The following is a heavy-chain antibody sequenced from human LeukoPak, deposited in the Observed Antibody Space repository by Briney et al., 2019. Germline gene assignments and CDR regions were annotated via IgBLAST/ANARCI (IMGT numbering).Heavy chain of an antibody. D-gene: IGHD5-18*01. J-gene: IGHJ4*02. CDR3: ARSSDTAMPTRY. Sequence: SVKVSCKASGGTFSSYAISWVREAPGQGREWMGRIIPIFGTANYAQKFQGRVTITTDESTSTAYMELSSLRSEDTAVYYCARSSDTAMPTRYWGQGTLVTVSS. CDR2: IIPIFGTA. CDR1: GGTFSSYA. V-gene: IGHV1-69*05.